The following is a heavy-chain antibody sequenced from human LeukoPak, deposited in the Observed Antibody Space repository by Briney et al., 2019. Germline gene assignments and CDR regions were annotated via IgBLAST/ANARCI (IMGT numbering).Heavy chain of an antibody. CDR2: ISSNGGST. CDR1: GFTFSSYA. CDR3: AKMGATNYFDY. D-gene: IGHD1-26*01. V-gene: IGHV3-64D*06. J-gene: IGHJ4*02. Sequence: GGSLRLSCSASGFTFSSYAMHWVRQAPGKGLEYVSAISSNGGSTYYADSVKGRFTISRDNSKNTLYLQMSSLRAEDTAVYYCAKMGATNYFDYWGQGTLVTVSS.